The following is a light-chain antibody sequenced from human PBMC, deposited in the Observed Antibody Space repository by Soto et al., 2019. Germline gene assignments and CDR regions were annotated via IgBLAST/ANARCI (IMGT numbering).Light chain of an antibody. CDR3: LQYDHYST. J-gene: IGKJ2*01. CDR2: DAS. Sequence: DLQMTQSPSTLSASVGDSVTITCRASQSINSLVAWYQQHPGKAPKLLIHDASSLENGVPSRFSGSGSGTGFTLTITSLQPDDFATYYCLQYDHYSTFGQGTKLEI. V-gene: IGKV1-5*01. CDR1: QSINSL.